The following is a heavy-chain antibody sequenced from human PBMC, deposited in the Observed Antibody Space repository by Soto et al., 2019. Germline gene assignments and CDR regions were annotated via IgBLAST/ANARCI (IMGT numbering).Heavy chain of an antibody. CDR3: ARQTAYCSGGACYSSGNYLDY. CDR1: GYAFASYW. J-gene: IGHJ4*02. Sequence: PGESQRISYEASGYAFASYWIAWVRQMPGKGLEWMGIIYPGDSDTRYSPSFQGQVTISADKSSTTAFLHWSSLQASDSATYFCARQTAYCSGGACYSSGNYLDYWGQGTLVTVSS. V-gene: IGHV5-51*01. D-gene: IGHD2-15*01. CDR2: IYPGDSDT.